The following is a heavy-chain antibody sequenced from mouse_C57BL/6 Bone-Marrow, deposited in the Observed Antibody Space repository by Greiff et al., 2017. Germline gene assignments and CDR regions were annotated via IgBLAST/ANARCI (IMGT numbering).Heavy chain of an antibody. D-gene: IGHD1-1*01. Sequence: QVQLQQSGPELVKPGASVKLSCKASGYTFTSYDINWVKQRPGQGLEWIGWIYPRDGSTKYNEKFKGKATLTVDTSSSTAYMELRSLTSEDSAVYFCARDYGSSYWCFDVWGRETTVTVSS. CDR3: ARDYGSSYWCFDV. CDR2: IYPRDGST. CDR1: GYTFTSYD. J-gene: IGHJ1*03. V-gene: IGHV1-85*01.